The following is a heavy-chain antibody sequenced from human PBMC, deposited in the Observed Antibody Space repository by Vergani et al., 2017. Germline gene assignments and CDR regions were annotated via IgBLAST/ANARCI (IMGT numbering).Heavy chain of an antibody. D-gene: IGHD2-2*01. CDR1: GASITSGSYY. CDR2: IYTSGST. V-gene: IGHV4-61*02. Sequence: QVHLNEAGPGLVKPSQTLSLTCTVSGASITSGSYYWSWIRQPAGKGLEWIGRIYTSGSTNYNPSLKSRVTMSVDTSKNQFSLKLSSVTAADTAVYYCARDVRRDSSTSSYSAKRNAFDIWGQGTMVTVSS. J-gene: IGHJ3*02. CDR3: ARDVRRDSSTSSYSAKRNAFDI.